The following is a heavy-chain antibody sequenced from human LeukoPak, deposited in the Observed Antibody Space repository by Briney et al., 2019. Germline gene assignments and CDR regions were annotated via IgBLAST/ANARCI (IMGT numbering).Heavy chain of an antibody. CDR3: ARDLDTYVVLTAYDTFDI. Sequence: GGSLRLSCAASGFTFSSNAMTWVRQAPEKGLEWVANIKPSGSERHYADSVEGRFTISRDNAKNSLYLQMNSLRAEDTAVYYCARDLDTYVVLTAYDTFDIWGQGTMVTVSS. D-gene: IGHD2-21*02. CDR1: GFTFSSNA. J-gene: IGHJ3*02. V-gene: IGHV3-7*01. CDR2: IKPSGSER.